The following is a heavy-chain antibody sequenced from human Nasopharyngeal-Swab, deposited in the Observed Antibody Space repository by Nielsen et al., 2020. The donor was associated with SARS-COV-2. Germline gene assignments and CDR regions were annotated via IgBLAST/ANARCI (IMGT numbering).Heavy chain of an antibody. J-gene: IGHJ4*02. V-gene: IGHV3-23*01. CDR2: ISGSGGST. D-gene: IGHD3-9*01. CDR3: AKGLVEYYDILTGYYIIGY. Sequence: VRQAPGKGPEWVSAISGSGGSTYYADSVKGRFTISRDNSKNTLYLQMNSLRAEDTAVYYCAKGLVEYYDILTGYYIIGYWGQGTLVTVSS.